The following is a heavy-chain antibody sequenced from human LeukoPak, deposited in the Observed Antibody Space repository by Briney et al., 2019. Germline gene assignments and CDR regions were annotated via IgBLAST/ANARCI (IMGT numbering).Heavy chain of an antibody. CDR2: LCYSGSS. J-gene: IGHJ5*02. D-gene: IGHD3-3*01. CDR3: ARGGTYYDGP. Sequence: KPSETLSLTCTVSAGSISSCYWPWIRQPPKRGLEWTECLCYSGSSSYNLSLKSRVTMSVDMSKKHFSLKLISVTAADTALCYCARGGTYYDGPWGQGTLVTVSS. CDR1: AGSISSCY. V-gene: IGHV4-59*01.